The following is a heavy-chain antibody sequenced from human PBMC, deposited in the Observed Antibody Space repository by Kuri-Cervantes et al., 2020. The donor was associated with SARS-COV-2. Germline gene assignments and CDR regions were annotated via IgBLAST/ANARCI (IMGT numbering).Heavy chain of an antibody. CDR3: ARKIVIGTHYYYGMDV. Sequence: GGSLRLSCVASGFRFSDYYMTWVRQAPGKGLEWVSSISSSSSYIYYADSVKGRFTISRDNAKNSLFLRMNSLRVEDTAVYYCARKIVIGTHYYYGMDVWGQGTTVTVSS. CDR2: ISSSSSYI. CDR1: GFRFSDYY. J-gene: IGHJ6*02. V-gene: IGHV3-21*01. D-gene: IGHD3-16*02.